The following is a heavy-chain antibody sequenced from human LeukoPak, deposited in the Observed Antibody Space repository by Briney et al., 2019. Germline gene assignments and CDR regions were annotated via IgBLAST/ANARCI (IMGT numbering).Heavy chain of an antibody. CDR3: ARGRECSSTSCYGGLDV. Sequence: SETLSLTCAVYGLSFSGYYWSWVRQPPGKGLEWVGEINHSRSTNYNPSLKSRVTISVDTSKNQFSLKLSSVHAADTAVYYCARGRECSSTSCYGGLDVWGKGTTVTVSS. D-gene: IGHD2-2*01. CDR1: GLSFSGYY. CDR2: INHSRST. J-gene: IGHJ6*04. V-gene: IGHV4-34*01.